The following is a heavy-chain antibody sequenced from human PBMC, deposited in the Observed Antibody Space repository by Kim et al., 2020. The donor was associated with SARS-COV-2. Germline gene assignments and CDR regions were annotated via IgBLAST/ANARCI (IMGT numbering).Heavy chain of an antibody. D-gene: IGHD3-9*01. Sequence: SGKGHFTISRDNSKNTLYLQMNRLRAEDTDVYYCARCEVEKVDCYFDYWGQGTLVTVSS. J-gene: IGHJ4*02. V-gene: IGHV3-30*01. CDR3: ARCEVEKVDCYFDY.